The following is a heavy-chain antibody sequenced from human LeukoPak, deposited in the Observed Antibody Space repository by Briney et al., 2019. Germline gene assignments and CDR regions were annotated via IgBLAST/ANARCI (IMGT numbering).Heavy chain of an antibody. D-gene: IGHD6-13*01. V-gene: IGHV3-48*04. Sequence: GGSLRLSCVVSGFTFRNYKMNWVRKAPGKGLEWVSYITSHSSTIYYADSVKGRFTISRDNAKNSLYLQMNSLRAEDTALYYCAKDLSGIAADAFDYWGQGTLVTVSS. CDR3: AKDLSGIAADAFDY. CDR1: GFTFRNYK. J-gene: IGHJ4*02. CDR2: ITSHSSTI.